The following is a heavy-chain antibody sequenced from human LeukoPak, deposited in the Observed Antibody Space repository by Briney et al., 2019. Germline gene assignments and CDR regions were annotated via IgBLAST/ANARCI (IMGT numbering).Heavy chain of an antibody. Sequence: GGSLRLSCSASGITFSSYSMNWVRQAPGKGLEWVSYISSSSSTIYYTDSVKGRFSISRDNAKNTLYLQMNSLRAEDTAVYYCASQVALGYWGQGTLVTVSS. V-gene: IGHV3-48*04. J-gene: IGHJ4*02. CDR1: GITFSSYS. CDR2: ISSSSSTI. CDR3: ASQVALGY. D-gene: IGHD2-15*01.